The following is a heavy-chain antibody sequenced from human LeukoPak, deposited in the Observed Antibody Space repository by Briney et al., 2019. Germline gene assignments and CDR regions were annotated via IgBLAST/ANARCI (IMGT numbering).Heavy chain of an antibody. Sequence: SETLSLTCAVYGGSFSGYYWSWIRQPPGKGLEWIGEINHSGSTNYNPSLKSRVTISVDTSKNQFSLKLSSVTAADTAVYYCARGAYSGSCESPANFDYRGQGTLVTVSS. V-gene: IGHV4-34*01. D-gene: IGHD1-26*01. J-gene: IGHJ4*02. CDR1: GGSFSGYY. CDR2: INHSGST. CDR3: ARGAYSGSCESPANFDY.